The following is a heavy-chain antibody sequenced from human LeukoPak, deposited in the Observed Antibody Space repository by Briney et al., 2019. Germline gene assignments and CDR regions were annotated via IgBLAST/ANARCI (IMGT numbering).Heavy chain of an antibody. J-gene: IGHJ3*02. CDR1: GFTFSSYS. V-gene: IGHV3-21*01. CDR2: ISSSSSYI. Sequence: GGSLRLSCAASGFTFSSYSMNWVRQAPGKGLGWVSSISSSSSYIYYADSVKGRFTISRDNAKNSLYLQMNSLRAEDTAVYYCARHSADRAFDIWGQGTMVTVSS. D-gene: IGHD6-25*01. CDR3: ARHSADRAFDI.